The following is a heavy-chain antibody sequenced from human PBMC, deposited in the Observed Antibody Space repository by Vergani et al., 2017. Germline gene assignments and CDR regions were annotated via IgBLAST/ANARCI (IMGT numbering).Heavy chain of an antibody. Sequence: QLQLQESGPGLVKPSETLSLTCTVSGGSISSSSYYWGWIRQPPGKGLEWIGSIYYSGSTNYNPSLKSRVTISVDTSKNQFSLKLSSVTAADTAVYYCARTYYYDSSGYPLGLDYWVQGTLVTVSS. V-gene: IGHV4-39*01. J-gene: IGHJ4*02. CDR2: IYYSGST. D-gene: IGHD3-22*01. CDR1: GGSISSSSYY. CDR3: ARTYYYDSSGYPLGLDY.